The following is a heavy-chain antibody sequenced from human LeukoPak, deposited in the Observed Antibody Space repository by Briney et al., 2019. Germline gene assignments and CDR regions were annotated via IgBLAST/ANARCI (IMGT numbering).Heavy chain of an antibody. Sequence: ASVKVPCKASGYTFTGYYMHWVRQAPGQGLEWMGWINPNSGGTNYAQKFQGRVTMTRDTSISTAYMELSRLRSDDTAVYYCARGGYRPRLPNLDYYYYMDVWGKGTTVTVSS. CDR1: GYTFTGYY. J-gene: IGHJ6*03. V-gene: IGHV1-2*02. D-gene: IGHD5-18*01. CDR2: INPNSGGT. CDR3: ARGGYRPRLPNLDYYYYMDV.